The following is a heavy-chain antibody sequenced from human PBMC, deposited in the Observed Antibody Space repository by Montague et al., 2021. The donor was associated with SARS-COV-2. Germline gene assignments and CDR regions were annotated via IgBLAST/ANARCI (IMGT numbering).Heavy chain of an antibody. D-gene: IGHD1-26*01. CDR3: VREGGSMTFDY. Sequence: SETLSLTCTVSGGSISTYYWSWIRQPPGKGLEWIGYIYYSGSTNYNPSLKSRVTISVDTSKNQFSLKLSSVTAADTAVYYCVREGGSMTFDYWGQGILVTVSS. CDR2: IYYSGST. J-gene: IGHJ4*02. CDR1: GGSISTYY. V-gene: IGHV4-59*08.